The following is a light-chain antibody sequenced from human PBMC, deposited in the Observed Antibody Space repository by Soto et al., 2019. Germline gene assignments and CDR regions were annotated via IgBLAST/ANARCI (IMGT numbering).Light chain of an antibody. V-gene: IGKV1-5*03. CDR3: QQFET. J-gene: IGKJ1*01. CDR2: KAS. Sequence: DIQMTQSPSTLSASVGDRVTITCRASQSISSWLAWYQQKPGKAPKLLIYKASSLESGVPSRFSCSGSGTEFTLTISSLQPDDFATYYCQQFETFGQGTKVEIK. CDR1: QSISSW.